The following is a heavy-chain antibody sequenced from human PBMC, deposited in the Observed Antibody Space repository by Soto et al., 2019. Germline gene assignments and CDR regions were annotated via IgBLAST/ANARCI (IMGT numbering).Heavy chain of an antibody. CDR1: GFTFSTYV. J-gene: IGHJ4*02. D-gene: IGHD3-16*02. Sequence: GGSLRLSCAASGFTFSTYVMTWVRQAPGKGLEWVSGISGTGVSTYYADSVKGRFTISRDNSKNTLYLQMNSLRAEDTAVYYCAKSYRSFDYWGQGTLVTVPS. CDR2: ISGTGVST. CDR3: AKSYRSFDY. V-gene: IGHV3-23*01.